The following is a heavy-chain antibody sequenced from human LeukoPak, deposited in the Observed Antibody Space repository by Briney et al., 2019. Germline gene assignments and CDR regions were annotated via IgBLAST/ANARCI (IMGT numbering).Heavy chain of an antibody. D-gene: IGHD1-1*01. V-gene: IGHV4-39*01. CDR3: ARLRRDYNWFDP. J-gene: IGHJ5*02. CDR1: GGSMSSSSYY. CDR2: IYYSGST. Sequence: KPSETLSLTCTVSGGSMSSSSYYWGWIRQPPGKGLEWIGNIYYSGSTYYNPSLKSRVTLSVDTSKNQFSLKLSSVTAADTAVYYCARLRRDYNWFDPWGQGTLVTVSS.